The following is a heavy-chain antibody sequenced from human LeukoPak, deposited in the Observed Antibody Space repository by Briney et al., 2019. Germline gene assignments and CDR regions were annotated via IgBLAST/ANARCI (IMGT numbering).Heavy chain of an antibody. CDR3: ARGPDYDILTGPPDY. V-gene: IGHV4-34*01. Sequence: PSETLSLTCAVYGGSFSGYYWSWIRQPPAKGLEWIGEINHSGSTNYNPSLKRRVTISVDTAKNQFSLKLSSVTAADTAVYYCARGPDYDILTGPPDYWGQGTLVTVSS. CDR1: GGSFSGYY. D-gene: IGHD3-9*01. J-gene: IGHJ4*02. CDR2: INHSGST.